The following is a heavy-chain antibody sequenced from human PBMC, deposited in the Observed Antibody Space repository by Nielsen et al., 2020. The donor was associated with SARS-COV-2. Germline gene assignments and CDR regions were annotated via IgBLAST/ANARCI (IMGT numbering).Heavy chain of an antibody. D-gene: IGHD3-3*01. J-gene: IGHJ6*02. CDR2: IGTAGDT. Sequence: GESLKISCAASGFTFDDYAMHWVRQATGKGLEWVSAIGTAGDTYYPGSVKGRFTISRENAKNSLYLQMNSLRAGDTAVYYCARGSQYYDFSRETIYYYYGMDVWGQGTTVAVSS. CDR3: ARGSQYYDFSRETIYYYYGMDV. V-gene: IGHV3-13*01. CDR1: GFTFDDYA.